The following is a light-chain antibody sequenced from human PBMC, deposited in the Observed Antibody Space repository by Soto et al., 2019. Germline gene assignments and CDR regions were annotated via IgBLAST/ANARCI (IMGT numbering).Light chain of an antibody. J-gene: IGLJ2*01. CDR2: DVS. V-gene: IGLV2-14*01. CDR3: SSYTSSIL. Sequence: ALTQPASVSGSPGQSITISCTGTRSDVGGYNYVSWYQQHPGKAPKLMIYDVSNRPSGVSNRFSGSKSGNTASLTISGLQAEDEADYYCSSYTSSILFGGGTKVTVL. CDR1: RSDVGGYNY.